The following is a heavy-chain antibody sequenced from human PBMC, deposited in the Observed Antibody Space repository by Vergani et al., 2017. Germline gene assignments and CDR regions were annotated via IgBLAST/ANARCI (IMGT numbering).Heavy chain of an antibody. D-gene: IGHD3-10*01. CDR2: IYYSGST. CDR3: ARDRYYGSGSYYSYYYGMDV. J-gene: IGHJ6*02. V-gene: IGHV4-30-4*08. Sequence: QVQLQESGPRLVRPSQTLSLTCTVSGGSINTGAYYWSWIRQPPGKGLEWIGYIYYSGSTYYNPSLKSRVTISVDTSKNQFSLKLSSVTAADTAVYYCARDRYYGSGSYYSYYYGMDVWGQGTTVTVSS. CDR1: GGSINTGAYY.